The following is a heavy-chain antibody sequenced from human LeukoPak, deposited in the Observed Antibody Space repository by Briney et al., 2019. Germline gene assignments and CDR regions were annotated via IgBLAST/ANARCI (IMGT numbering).Heavy chain of an antibody. J-gene: IGHJ5*02. CDR1: GFTSSDYY. CDR2: ISSSGSTI. CDR3: ARELRYFDWLFDP. D-gene: IGHD3-9*01. V-gene: IGHV3-11*04. Sequence: GGSLRLSCAASGFTSSDYYMSWIRQAPGKGLEWISYISSSGSTIYYADSVKGRFTISRDNAKNSLYLQMNSLRAEDTAVYYCARELRYFDWLFDPWGQGTLVTVSS.